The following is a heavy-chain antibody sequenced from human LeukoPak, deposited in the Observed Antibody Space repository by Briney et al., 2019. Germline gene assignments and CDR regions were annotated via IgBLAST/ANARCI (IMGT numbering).Heavy chain of an antibody. CDR1: GFTFSSYA. V-gene: IGHV1-69*01. J-gene: IGHJ6*02. CDR2: IIPIFGTA. Sequence: GGSLRLSCAASGFTFSSYAISWVRQAPGQGLEWMGGIIPIFGTANYAQKFQGRVTITADESTSTAYMELSSLRSEDTAVYYCARDPGWPNRNYYYYGMDVWGQGTTVTVSS. CDR3: ARDPGWPNRNYYYYGMDV. D-gene: IGHD6-19*01.